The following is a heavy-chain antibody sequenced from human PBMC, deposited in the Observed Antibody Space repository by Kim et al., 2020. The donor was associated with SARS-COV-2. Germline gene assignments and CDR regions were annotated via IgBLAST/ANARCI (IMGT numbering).Heavy chain of an antibody. CDR2: IYYSGST. V-gene: IGHV4-59*01. D-gene: IGHD3-10*01. Sequence: SETLSLTCTVSGGSISSYYWSWIRQPPGKGLEWIGYIYYSGSTNYNPSLKSRVTISVDTSKNQFSLKLSSVTAADTAVYYCASVGSGSYRASHWGQRTLVTVSS. CDR1: GGSISSYY. J-gene: IGHJ4*02. CDR3: ASVGSGSYRASH.